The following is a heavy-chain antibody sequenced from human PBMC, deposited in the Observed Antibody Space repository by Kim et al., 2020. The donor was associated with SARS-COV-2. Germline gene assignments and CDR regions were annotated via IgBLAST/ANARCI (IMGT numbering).Heavy chain of an antibody. J-gene: IGHJ4*02. Sequence: GGSLRLSCEASGFTFSSFWMDWVRQAPGKGLLWVSRINTDGRDTSYADSVKGRFTISRDNAKNTLFLKMNSLRADDTAVYYCTRAIIGTNAFDSWGQG. CDR3: TRAIIGTNAFDS. CDR2: INTDGRDT. V-gene: IGHV3-74*01. CDR1: GFTFSSFW. D-gene: IGHD1-7*01.